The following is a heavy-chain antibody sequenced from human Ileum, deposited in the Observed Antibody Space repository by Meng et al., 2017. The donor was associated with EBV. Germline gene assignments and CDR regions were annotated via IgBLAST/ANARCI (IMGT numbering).Heavy chain of an antibody. Sequence: VQLVQCGSELKKPGASVKVSCKASGYSFNKFAIHCVRQAPGKGLECVGWINTKTGDPRYAQGFTGRFVFSLDTSVSTAYLQISSLKPEDTAVYYCVRDGRSINLLDYWGQGTLVTVSS. CDR2: INTKTGDP. CDR1: GYSFNKFA. V-gene: IGHV7-4-1*02. D-gene: IGHD2-15*01. CDR3: VRDGRSINLLDY. J-gene: IGHJ4*02.